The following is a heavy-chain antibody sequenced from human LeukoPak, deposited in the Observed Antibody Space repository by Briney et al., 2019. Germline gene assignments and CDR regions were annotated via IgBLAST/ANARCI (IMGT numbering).Heavy chain of an antibody. CDR3: ASSGSYRFDY. D-gene: IGHD1-26*01. V-gene: IGHV3-48*02. CDR1: GFTFSSYS. CDR2: ITASGTAM. J-gene: IGHJ4*02. Sequence: GGSLRLSCAASGFTFSSYSMNWVRQAPGKGLERVSHITASGTAMFYADSVKGRFTISRDNAKNSLYLQMNSLRDEDTAVYYCASSGSYRFDYWGQGTLVTVSS.